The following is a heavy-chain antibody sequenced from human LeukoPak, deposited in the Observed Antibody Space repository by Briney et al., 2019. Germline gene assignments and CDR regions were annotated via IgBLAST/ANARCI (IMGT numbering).Heavy chain of an antibody. Sequence: GGSLRLSCAASGFTFRTSALTWVRQAPGKGLEWVAAVSGSGERTDYADSVKVRFTISRDNSKDTLFLQMSSLRAEDTAVYFCATGPPFDNWGQGTLVIAST. J-gene: IGHJ4*02. CDR3: ATGPPFDN. CDR2: VSGSGERT. V-gene: IGHV3-23*01. CDR1: GFTFRTSA.